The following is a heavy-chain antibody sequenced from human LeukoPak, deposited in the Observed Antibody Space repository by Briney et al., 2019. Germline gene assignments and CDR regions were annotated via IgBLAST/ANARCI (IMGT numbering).Heavy chain of an antibody. J-gene: IGHJ4*02. V-gene: IGHV1-2*02. CDR2: INPNSGGT. CDR3: ARRKGIVVVITDYFDY. CDR1: GYTFTCYY. D-gene: IGHD3-22*01. Sequence: ASVKVSCKASGYTFTCYYMHWVRQAPGQGLEWMGWINPNSGGTNYAQKFQGRVTMTRDTSISTAYMELSRLRSDDTAVYYCARRKGIVVVITDYFDYWGQGTLVTVSS.